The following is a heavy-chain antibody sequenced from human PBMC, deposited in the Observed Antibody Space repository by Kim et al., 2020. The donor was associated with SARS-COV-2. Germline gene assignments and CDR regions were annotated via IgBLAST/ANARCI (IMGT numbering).Heavy chain of an antibody. D-gene: IGHD6-6*01. Sequence: GGSLRLSCAASGFSFSYYNMNWVRQAPGRGLEWVSSISSSSGYIYYADSVKGRFTISRDNAKNSLYLQMNGLRAEDTAVYYCAKEKAGSSIADMDVWGQG. V-gene: IGHV3-21*01. J-gene: IGHJ6*02. CDR2: ISSSSGYI. CDR3: AKEKAGSSIADMDV. CDR1: GFSFSYYN.